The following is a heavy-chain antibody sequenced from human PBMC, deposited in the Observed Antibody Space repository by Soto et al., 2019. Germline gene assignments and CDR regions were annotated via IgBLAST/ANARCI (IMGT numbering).Heavy chain of an antibody. CDR2: MNPSTGNT. Sequence: QVQLVQSGAEVKKPGASVKVSCKASGYTFTTYDIHWVRRATGQGLEWMGWMNPSTGNTGYAQQFLGRVTMTRDTSISTAYMELSSLTSEDTAVYYCASGRFGEWLLKYWGQGTLVTVSS. CDR3: ASGRFGEWLLKY. CDR1: GYTFTTYD. V-gene: IGHV1-8*01. D-gene: IGHD3-3*01. J-gene: IGHJ4*02.